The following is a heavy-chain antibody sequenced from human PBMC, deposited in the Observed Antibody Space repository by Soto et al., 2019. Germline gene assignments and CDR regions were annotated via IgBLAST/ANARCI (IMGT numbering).Heavy chain of an antibody. CDR1: GGSISGFF. CDR3: ARGGSTHYYYGLDV. V-gene: IGHV4-4*07. CDR2: VAASGST. J-gene: IGHJ6*02. Sequence: SETLSLTCTVSGGSISGFFWTWVRQPPGMPLEGLGHVAASGSTAYNPSLRSRLSLSLDVSKNRFSLELTSVTAADTATYFCARGGSTHYYYGLDVWGQGATVTVS.